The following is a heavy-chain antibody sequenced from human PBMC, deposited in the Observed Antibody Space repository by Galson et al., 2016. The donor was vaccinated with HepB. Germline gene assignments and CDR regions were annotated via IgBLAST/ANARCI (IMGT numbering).Heavy chain of an antibody. D-gene: IGHD3/OR15-3a*01. V-gene: IGHV4-55*02. CDR1: GDPKGIISRNW. Sequence: SETLSLTCSVSGDPKGIISRNWWSWVRQLPGKGLEWIGYISDSGSAYFNPSLKSRTTISIDTSQNQFSLDLTSVTAADTAVYFCARYGSWTGFDYWGRGTLVTVSS. CDR3: ARYGSWTGFDY. J-gene: IGHJ4*02. CDR2: ISDSGSA.